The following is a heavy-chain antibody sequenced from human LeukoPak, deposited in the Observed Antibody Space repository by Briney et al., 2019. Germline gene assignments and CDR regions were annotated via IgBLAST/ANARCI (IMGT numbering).Heavy chain of an antibody. J-gene: IGHJ4*02. Sequence: SETLSLTCTVSGGSISISSYYWGWIRQPPGKVVGRIRSIYYSGSTYYNPSLKSRVTISVDTSKNQCSRTLSSVTAADTAVYYCASAVLLGLELYYWGQGTLVTVSS. CDR1: GGSISISSYY. CDR3: ASAVLLGLELYY. CDR2: IYYSGST. D-gene: IGHD3-10*02. V-gene: IGHV4-39*01.